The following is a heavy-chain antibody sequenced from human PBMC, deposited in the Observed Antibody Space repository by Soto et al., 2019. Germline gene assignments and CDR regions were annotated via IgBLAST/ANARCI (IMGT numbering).Heavy chain of an antibody. CDR2: ISAYNGNT. J-gene: IGHJ4*02. D-gene: IGHD3-10*01. CDR3: ARSGPPEGY. Sequence: QVQLVQSGAGVKKPGASVKVSCKASGYTFTSYAISWVRQAPGQGLEWMGWISAYNGNTNDAQKHQGRVTMTTDSPTTTADCELRSLQPTDTTVYYCARSGPPEGYWCKGTLVTVPS. CDR1: GYTFTSYA. V-gene: IGHV1-18*01.